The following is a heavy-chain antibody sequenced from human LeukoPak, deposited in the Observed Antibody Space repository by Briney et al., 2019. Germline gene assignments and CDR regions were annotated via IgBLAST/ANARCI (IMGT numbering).Heavy chain of an antibody. CDR3: ARDHSNWNYAPDF. CDR1: GYTFTRYG. J-gene: IGHJ4*02. V-gene: IGHV1-18*01. CDR2: ISASNGNT. D-gene: IGHD1-7*01. Sequence: SVRLSCKASGYTFTRYGISWVRQAPGQGLQWLGWISASNGNTKYAQKFRDRVTMSTDTSTGTAYLDVRSLTSDATAVYYCARDHSNWNYAPDFWGQGTLVIVSP.